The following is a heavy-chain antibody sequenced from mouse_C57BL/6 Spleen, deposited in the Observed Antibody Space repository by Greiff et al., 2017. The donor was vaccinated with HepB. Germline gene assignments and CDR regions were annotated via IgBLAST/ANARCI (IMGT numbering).Heavy chain of an antibody. CDR3: ARRGVGLYAMDY. V-gene: IGHV1-26*01. Sequence: VQLQQSGPELVKPGASVKISCKASGYTFTDYYMNWVKQSHGKSLEWIGDINPNNGGTSYNQKFKGKATLTVDKSSSTAYMDLRSLTSEDSAVYYCARRGVGLYAMDYWGQGTSVTVSS. CDR1: GYTFTDYY. CDR2: INPNNGGT. D-gene: IGHD1-1*02. J-gene: IGHJ4*01.